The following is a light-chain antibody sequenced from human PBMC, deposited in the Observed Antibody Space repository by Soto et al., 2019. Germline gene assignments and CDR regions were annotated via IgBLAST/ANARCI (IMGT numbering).Light chain of an antibody. CDR3: LQSTHPPPT. J-gene: IGKJ5*01. CDR1: QSLLHSNGYNY. CDR2: LGS. Sequence: DIVMTQSPLSLPVTPGEPASISCRSSQSLLHSNGYNYLDWYLQKPGQSPQLLIYLGSNRASGVPDRLSGSGSGTDFTLKISRVEAEDVGVYYCLQSTHPPPTFGQGTRLEIK. V-gene: IGKV2-28*01.